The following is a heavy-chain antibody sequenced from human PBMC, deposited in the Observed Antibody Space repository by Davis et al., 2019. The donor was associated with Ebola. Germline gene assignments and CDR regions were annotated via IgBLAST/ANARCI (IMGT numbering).Heavy chain of an antibody. Sequence: SETLSLTCTVSGGSISTHYWSWIRQPPGKGLEWIGYIYYSGSTTYNPSLRSRVTISVDTSKTQFFLKVSSVTAADTAVYYCAREVSKRWDYYYYYYMDVWGKGTTVTVSS. CDR2: IYYSGST. V-gene: IGHV4-59*11. D-gene: IGHD4-11*01. J-gene: IGHJ6*03. CDR1: GGSISTHY. CDR3: AREVSKRWDYYYYYYMDV.